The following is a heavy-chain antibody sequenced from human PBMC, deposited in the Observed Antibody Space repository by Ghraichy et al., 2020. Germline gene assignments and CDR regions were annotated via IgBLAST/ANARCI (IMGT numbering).Heavy chain of an antibody. CDR1: GGSISSYY. Sequence: SETLSLTCTVSGGSISSYYWSWIRQPPGKGLEWIGYIYYSGSTNYNPSLKSRVTISVDTSKNQFSLKLSSVTAADTAVYYCARGVSYRQQLVVSRGFFDYWGQGTLVTVSS. CDR3: ARGVSYRQQLVVSRGFFDY. J-gene: IGHJ4*02. V-gene: IGHV4-59*01. D-gene: IGHD6-13*01. CDR2: IYYSGST.